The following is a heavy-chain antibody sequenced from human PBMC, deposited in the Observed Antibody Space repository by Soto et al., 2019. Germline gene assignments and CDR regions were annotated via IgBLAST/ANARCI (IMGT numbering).Heavy chain of an antibody. D-gene: IGHD3-9*01. CDR3: AKPPDMDLYYYYGMDV. CDR1: GFIFTNYG. Sequence: AVGSLRLSCAASGFIFTNYGMSWVRQAPGKGLEWVSGISGSGGTTYYADSVKGRFTISRDNSKNTLYLQMNGLRAEDTAVYYCAKPPDMDLYYYYGMDVWGQGTTVTVSS. V-gene: IGHV3-23*01. J-gene: IGHJ6*02. CDR2: ISGSGGTT.